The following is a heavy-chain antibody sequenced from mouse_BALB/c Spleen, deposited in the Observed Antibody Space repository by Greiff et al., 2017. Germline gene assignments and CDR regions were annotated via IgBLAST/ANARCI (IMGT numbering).Heavy chain of an antibody. V-gene: IGHV1S22*01. CDR2: IYPGSGST. CDR1: GYTFTSYW. D-gene: IGHD1-1*01. CDR3: TRGLRSYYFDY. J-gene: IGHJ2*01. Sequence: LQQPGSELVRPGASVKLSCKASGYTFTSYWMHWVKQRHGQGLEWIGNIYPGSGSTNYDEKFKSKGTLTVDTSSSTAYMHLSSLTSEDSAVYYCTRGLRSYYFDYWGQGTTLTVSS.